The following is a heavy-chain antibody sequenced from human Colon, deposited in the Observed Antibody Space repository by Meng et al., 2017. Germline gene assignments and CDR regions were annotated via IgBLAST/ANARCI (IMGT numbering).Heavy chain of an antibody. CDR2: INQDGSDK. CDR3: ARLVAVGTWAFDI. Sequence: GESLKTSRAASGFSFSTHWMGWVRQAPGKGLERVASINQDGSDKNYLEFLKGRFTVSRDNAKNSLYLQMNSLRAEDTAVYYCARLVAVGTWAFDIWGQGTMVTVSS. D-gene: IGHD6-13*01. CDR1: GFSFSTHW. J-gene: IGHJ3*02. V-gene: IGHV3-7*01.